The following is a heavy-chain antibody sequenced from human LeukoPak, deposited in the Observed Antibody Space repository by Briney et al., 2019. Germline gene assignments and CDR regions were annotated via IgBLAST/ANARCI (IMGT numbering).Heavy chain of an antibody. V-gene: IGHV3-9*01. J-gene: IGHJ6*03. CDR1: GFTFDDYA. Sequence: SGGSLRLSCAASGFTFDDYAMHWVRQAPGKGLEWVSGISWNSGSIGYADSVKGRFTISRDNSKNTLYLQMNSLRAEDTAVYYCAKAYGDYAYYDYYMDVWGKGTTVTISS. CDR2: ISWNSGSI. D-gene: IGHD4-17*01. CDR3: AKAYGDYAYYDYYMDV.